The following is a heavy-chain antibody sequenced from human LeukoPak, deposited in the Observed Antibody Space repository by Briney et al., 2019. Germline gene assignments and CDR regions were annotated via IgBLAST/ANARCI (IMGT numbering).Heavy chain of an antibody. CDR2: INHSGST. CDR3: ARGLSGYYDYVWGSYRPYYFDY. CDR1: GGSFSGYY. D-gene: IGHD3-16*02. Sequence: SETLSLTCAVYGGSFSGYYWSWIRQPPGKGLEWIGEINHSGSTNYNPSLKGRVTISVDTSKNQYSLKLSSVTAADTAVYYCARGLSGYYDYVWGSYRPYYFDYWGQGTLVTVSS. V-gene: IGHV4-34*01. J-gene: IGHJ4*02.